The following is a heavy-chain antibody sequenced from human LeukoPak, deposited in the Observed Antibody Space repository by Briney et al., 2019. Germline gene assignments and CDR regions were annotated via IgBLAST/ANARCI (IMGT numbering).Heavy chain of an antibody. J-gene: IGHJ3*02. CDR2: IYYSGTT. Sequence: NPSETLSLTCTVSGGSISGLYWSWIRQPPGKGLEWIGFIYYSGTTYYNPSLKSRVTIVIDTSSNQFSLRVRSVTAADTAVYYCARHVMRNHPGGSSYTHAFDTCGQGTRVTVSS. V-gene: IGHV4-59*08. CDR1: GGSISGLY. D-gene: IGHD2-8*02. CDR3: ARHVMRNHPGGSSYTHAFDT.